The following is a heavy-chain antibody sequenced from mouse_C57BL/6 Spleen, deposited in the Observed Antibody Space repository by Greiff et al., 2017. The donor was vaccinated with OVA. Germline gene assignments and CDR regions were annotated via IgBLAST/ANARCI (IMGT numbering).Heavy chain of an antibody. CDR2: IRLKSDNYAT. Sequence: EVKLVESGGGLVQPGGSMKLSCVASGFTFSNYWMNWVRQSPEKGLEWVAQIRLKSDNYATHYAESVKGRFTISRDDSKSSVYLQMNNLRAEDTGIYYCTATFYYGSSDWYFDVWGTGTTVTVSS. CDR3: TATFYYGSSDWYFDV. D-gene: IGHD1-1*01. V-gene: IGHV6-3*01. CDR1: GFTFSNYW. J-gene: IGHJ1*03.